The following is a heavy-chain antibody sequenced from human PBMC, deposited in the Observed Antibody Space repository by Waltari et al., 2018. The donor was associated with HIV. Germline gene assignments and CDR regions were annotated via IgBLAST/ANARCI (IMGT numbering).Heavy chain of an antibody. CDR3: ASPGSSRYYFDY. J-gene: IGHJ4*02. CDR1: GYTFTSYA. V-gene: IGHV1-3*01. Sequence: QVQLVQSGAEVKKPGASVKVSCKASGYTFTSYAMHWVLQAPGQRLEWMGWINAGNGNTKYSQKVQGRVTITRDTSASTAYMELSSLRSEDTAVYYCASPGSSRYYFDYWGQGTLVTVSS. D-gene: IGHD6-13*01. CDR2: INAGNGNT.